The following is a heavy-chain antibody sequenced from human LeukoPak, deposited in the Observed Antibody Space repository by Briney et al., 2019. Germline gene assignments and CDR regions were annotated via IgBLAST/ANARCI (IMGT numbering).Heavy chain of an antibody. Sequence: ASVKVSCKASGYTFTSYGISWVRQAPGQGLEWMGWISAYNGNTNYAQKLQGRVTMNTDTSTSTAYMELRSLRSDDTAVYYCARDRNIAAAGTRSLDYWGQGTLVTVSS. V-gene: IGHV1-18*04. J-gene: IGHJ4*02. CDR3: ARDRNIAAAGTRSLDY. CDR1: GYTFTSYG. D-gene: IGHD6-13*01. CDR2: ISAYNGNT.